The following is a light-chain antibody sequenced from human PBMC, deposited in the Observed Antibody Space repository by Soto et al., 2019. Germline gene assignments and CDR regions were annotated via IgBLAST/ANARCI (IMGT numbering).Light chain of an antibody. V-gene: IGLV4-69*01. CDR2: LNSDGSH. Sequence: QSVLTQSPSASASLGASVKLTCTLSSGHSSYAIAWLQQQPETGPRYLMRLNSDGSHNKGDGIPDRFSGSSSGAERYLTISSLQSEDEADYYCQTWGTGFSVVFGGGTKVTVL. CDR1: SGHSSYA. CDR3: QTWGTGFSVV. J-gene: IGLJ2*01.